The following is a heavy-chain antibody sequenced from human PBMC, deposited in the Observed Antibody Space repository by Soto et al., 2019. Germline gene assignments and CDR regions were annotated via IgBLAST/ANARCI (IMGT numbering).Heavy chain of an antibody. CDR1: GGSISSYY. Sequence: PSETLSLTCTVSGGSISSYYWSWIRQPPGKGLEWIGYFYYSGGTNYNPSLKSRVTISVDTSKSQFSLKLSSVTAADTAVYYCARHSPKLLYYHYLDVGGKGTTVTVSS. CDR2: FYYSGGT. V-gene: IGHV4-59*08. CDR3: ARHSPKLLYYHYLDV. D-gene: IGHD1-7*01. J-gene: IGHJ6*03.